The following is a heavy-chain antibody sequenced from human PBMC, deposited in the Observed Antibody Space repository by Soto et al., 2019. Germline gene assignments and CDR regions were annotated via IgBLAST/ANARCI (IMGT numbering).Heavy chain of an antibody. CDR2: IYSGGST. V-gene: IGHV3-53*04. CDR3: ATTASGSGGSCYSCAFDI. J-gene: IGHJ3*02. CDR1: GFTVSSNY. D-gene: IGHD2-15*01. Sequence: GGSLRLSCAASGFTVSSNYMSWVRQAPGKGLEWVSVIYSGGSTYYADSVKGRFTISRHNSKNTLYLQMNSLRAEDTAVYYCATTASGSGGSCYSCAFDIWGQGTMVTVSS.